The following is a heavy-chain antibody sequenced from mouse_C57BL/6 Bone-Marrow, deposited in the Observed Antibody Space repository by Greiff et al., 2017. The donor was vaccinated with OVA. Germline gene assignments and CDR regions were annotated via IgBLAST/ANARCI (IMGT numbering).Heavy chain of an antibody. J-gene: IGHJ4*01. CDR3: EREGLLRYCYAMDY. CDR1: GYTFTSYW. CDR2: IYPGSGST. Sequence: QVHVKQSGAELVKPGASVKMSCKASGYTFTSYWITWVKQRPGQGLEWIGAIYPGSGSTNYNEKFKSKATLTLDTSSSTASMQLSSLTSEDSAVYYGEREGLLRYCYAMDYWGQGTSVTVSS. V-gene: IGHV1-55*01. D-gene: IGHD1-1*01.